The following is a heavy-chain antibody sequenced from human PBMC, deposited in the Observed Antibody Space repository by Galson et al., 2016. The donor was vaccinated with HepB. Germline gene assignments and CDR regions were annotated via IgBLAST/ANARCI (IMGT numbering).Heavy chain of an antibody. D-gene: IGHD2-8*01. CDR3: ARVMYAMRDYYHYYGMDV. CDR2: ISYDGSRK. Sequence: SLRLSCAASGFSFSSYAVHWVRQAPGKGLEWVAVISYDGSRKDYADSVKGRFTISRDNSKSTLNLQMTSLRPEDSAVYYCARVMYAMRDYYHYYGMDVWGQGTTVTVSS. J-gene: IGHJ6*02. V-gene: IGHV3-30*04. CDR1: GFSFSSYA.